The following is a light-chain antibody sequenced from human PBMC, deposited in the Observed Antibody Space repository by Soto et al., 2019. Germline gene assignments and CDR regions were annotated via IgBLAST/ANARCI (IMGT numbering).Light chain of an antibody. CDR3: QQYGNSPWT. V-gene: IGKV3-20*01. CDR1: QSVSKN. CDR2: STS. J-gene: IGKJ1*01. Sequence: EIVLTQSPGTLSLSPGEIATLSFSASQSVSKNLAWYQQKPGQAPRLLIYSTSSRATGIPDRFSGSGSGTDFTLTISRLEPEDFAVYYCQQYGNSPWTFGQGTKVDIK.